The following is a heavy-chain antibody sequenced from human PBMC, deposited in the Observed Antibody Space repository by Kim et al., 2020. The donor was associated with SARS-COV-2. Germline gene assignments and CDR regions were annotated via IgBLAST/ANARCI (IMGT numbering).Heavy chain of an antibody. Sequence: GGSLRLSCAASGFTFSRRAMSWVRQVPGKGLEWIASVNNNNNPYYADSVKGRFTVSRDITKDTLYLQMNSLIADDTALSYCAKDHPGSGWPTFDSWGQGT. J-gene: IGHJ4*02. CDR1: GFTFSRRA. CDR3: AKDHPGSGWPTFDS. D-gene: IGHD6-19*01. CDR2: VNNNNNP. V-gene: IGHV3-23*05.